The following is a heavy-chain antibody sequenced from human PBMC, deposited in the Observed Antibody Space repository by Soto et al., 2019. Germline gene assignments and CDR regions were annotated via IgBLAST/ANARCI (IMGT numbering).Heavy chain of an antibody. CDR3: ARDSPLNYYDSSGYYYDY. CDR2: ISSSSSYI. J-gene: IGHJ4*02. D-gene: IGHD3-22*01. Sequence: GGSLRLSCAASGFTFSSYSMNWVRQAPGKGLEWVSSISSSSSYIYYADSVKGRFTISRDNAKNSLYLQMNSLRAEDTAVYYCARDSPLNYYDSSGYYYDYWGQGTLVTVSS. V-gene: IGHV3-21*01. CDR1: GFTFSSYS.